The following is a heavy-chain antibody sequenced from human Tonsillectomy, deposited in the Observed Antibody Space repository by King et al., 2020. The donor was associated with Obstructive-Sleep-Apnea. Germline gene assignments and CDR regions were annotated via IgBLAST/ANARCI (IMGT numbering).Heavy chain of an antibody. CDR3: ARGSINYDILPGHGCY. CDR1: GFTFSSYS. CDR2: ISSSSSYI. V-gene: IGHV3-21*01. D-gene: IGHD3-9*01. Sequence: VQLVESGGGLVKPGGSLRLSCAASGFTFSSYSMNCVRQAPGKGLEWVSSISSSSSYIYYADSVKGRFPSSRDNAKNSLYLQMNSLRAEDTAVYYCARGSINYDILPGHGCYWGQGTLVTVSS. J-gene: IGHJ4*02.